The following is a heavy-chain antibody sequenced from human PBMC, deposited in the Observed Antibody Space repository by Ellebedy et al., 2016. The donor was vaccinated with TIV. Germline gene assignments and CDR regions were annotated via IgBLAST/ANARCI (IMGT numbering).Heavy chain of an antibody. J-gene: IGHJ3*02. Sequence: SETLSLTCTVSGGSITSYYWTWIRQPPGKGLEWIGHIHYSGNTIYNPSLKSRVTISVDMARNQFSLKLKSVTAADTAVYYCARTHFYDSTGFYVDAFDIWGQGTLVTVSS. D-gene: IGHD3-22*01. CDR1: GGSITSYY. CDR3: ARTHFYDSTGFYVDAFDI. CDR2: IHYSGNT. V-gene: IGHV4-59*01.